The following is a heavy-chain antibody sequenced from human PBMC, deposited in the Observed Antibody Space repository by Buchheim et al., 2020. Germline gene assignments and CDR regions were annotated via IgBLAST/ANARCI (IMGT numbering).Heavy chain of an antibody. CDR2: INPNSGGP. J-gene: IGHJ4*02. CDR1: GYTFTGYY. Sequence: QVQLVQSGAEVKKPGASVKVSCKASGYTFTGYYMHWVRQAPGQGLEWMGWINPNSGGPTYAQKFQGRVTMTGATSISTAYMELSRLRSDDTAVYYCARDAGGYSYGSRDYWGQGTL. D-gene: IGHD5-18*01. CDR3: ARDAGGYSYGSRDY. V-gene: IGHV1-2*02.